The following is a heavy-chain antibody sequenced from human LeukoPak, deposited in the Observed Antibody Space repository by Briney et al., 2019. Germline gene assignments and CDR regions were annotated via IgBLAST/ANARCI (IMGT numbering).Heavy chain of an antibody. CDR3: ARDLLSGYFDY. D-gene: IGHD2/OR15-2a*01. V-gene: IGHV3-21*01. Sequence: GSLRLFCAASGFPLSRFSIEWVRPAPGKGLEWVSSISSSSSYIYYADSVKGRFTISRDNAKNSLYLQMNSLRAEDTAVYYCARDLLSGYFDYWGQGTLVTVSS. CDR2: ISSSSSYI. CDR1: GFPLSRFS. J-gene: IGHJ4*02.